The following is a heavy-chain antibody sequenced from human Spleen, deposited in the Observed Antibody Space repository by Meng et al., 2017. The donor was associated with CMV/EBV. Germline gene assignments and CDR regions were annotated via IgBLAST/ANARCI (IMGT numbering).Heavy chain of an antibody. CDR2: ISGSSIYI. D-gene: IGHD6-6*01. J-gene: IGHJ4*02. CDR3: ARDSSSLFDY. Sequence: GGSLRLSCAASGFTFNTYSMNWVRQAPGKGLEWVSSISGSSIYIYYADSVKGRFTISRDNAKNSLYLQMNSLRAEDTAMYYCARDSSSLFDYWGQGTLVTVSS. V-gene: IGHV3-21*06. CDR1: GFTFNTYS.